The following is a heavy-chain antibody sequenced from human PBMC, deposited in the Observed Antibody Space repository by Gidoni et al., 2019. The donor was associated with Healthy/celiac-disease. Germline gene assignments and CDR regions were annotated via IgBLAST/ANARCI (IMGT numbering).Heavy chain of an antibody. Sequence: EVQLVESGGGLGKPGGSMRLSCAASGFTFSSYRMNWVRQAPGKGLEWVSSISSSSSYIYYADSVKGRFTISRDNAKNSLYLQMNSLRAEDTAVYYCARDRTGITGNNDYWGQGTLVTVSS. J-gene: IGHJ4*02. CDR3: ARDRTGITGNNDY. V-gene: IGHV3-21*01. D-gene: IGHD1-20*01. CDR1: GFTFSSYR. CDR2: ISSSSSYI.